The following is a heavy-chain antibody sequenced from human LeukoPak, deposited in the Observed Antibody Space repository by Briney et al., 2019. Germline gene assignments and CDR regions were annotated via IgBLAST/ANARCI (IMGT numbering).Heavy chain of an antibody. D-gene: IGHD4-11*01. Sequence: GGSLRLSCAASGFSFSNNAMSWVRQAPGKGLEWVSTISGNGGSTYYAYSAKGRFTISRDNSRNTLYLQMNSLRAEDTAVYYCAKGYRNYYYSYMDVWGKGTTVTVSS. CDR3: AKGYRNYYYSYMDV. CDR2: ISGNGGST. J-gene: IGHJ6*03. V-gene: IGHV3-23*01. CDR1: GFSFSNNA.